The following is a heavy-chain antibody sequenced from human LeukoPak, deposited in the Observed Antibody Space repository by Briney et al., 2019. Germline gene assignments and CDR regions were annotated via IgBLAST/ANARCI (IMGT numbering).Heavy chain of an antibody. Sequence: GGSLRLSCAASGFTFSSYSMNWVRQAPGKGLEWVSSISSSSSYIYYADSVKGRFTISRDNAKNSLYLQMNSLRAEDTAVYYCARDPDQRPYCSSTSCYYYYYGMDVWGKGTTVTVSS. D-gene: IGHD2-2*01. CDR1: GFTFSSYS. J-gene: IGHJ6*04. V-gene: IGHV3-21*01. CDR3: ARDPDQRPYCSSTSCYYYYYGMDV. CDR2: ISSSSSYI.